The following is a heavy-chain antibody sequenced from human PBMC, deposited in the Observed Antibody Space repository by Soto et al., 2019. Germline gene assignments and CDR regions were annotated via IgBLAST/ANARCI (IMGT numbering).Heavy chain of an antibody. CDR3: AKDRAAVTGAYYYSAMDV. CDR2: ISSNGESTHHTGAT. CDR1: GFNFRSYA. V-gene: IGHV3-43*02. J-gene: IGHJ6*02. D-gene: IGHD6-19*01. Sequence: HPGGSLRLACTASGFNFRSYAMSWVRQAPGKGLEWVSIISSNGESTHHTGATYYADSVRGRFTISRDNSKNSLHLQMNSLTTEDSASYYCAKDRAAVTGAYYYSAMDVWGQGTTVTVSS.